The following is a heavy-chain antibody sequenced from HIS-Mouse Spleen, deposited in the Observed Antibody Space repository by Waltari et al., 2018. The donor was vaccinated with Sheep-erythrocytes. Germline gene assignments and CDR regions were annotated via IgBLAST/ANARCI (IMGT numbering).Heavy chain of an antibody. CDR3: ARDSTSDAFDI. V-gene: IGHV3-21*01. CDR1: GCTFSTYS. J-gene: IGHJ3*02. Sequence: EVQLVESGGGLVKTGGSLRRSCAPSGCTFSTYSMNWVRQAPGKGLEWVSSISSSSSYIYYADSVKGRFTISRDNAKNSLYLQMNSLRAEDTAVYYCARDSTSDAFDIWGQGTMVTVSS. CDR2: ISSSSSYI. D-gene: IGHD6-6*01.